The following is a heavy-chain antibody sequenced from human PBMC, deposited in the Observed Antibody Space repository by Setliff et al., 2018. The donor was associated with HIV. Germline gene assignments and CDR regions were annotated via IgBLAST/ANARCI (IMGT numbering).Heavy chain of an antibody. D-gene: IGHD3-22*01. J-gene: IGHJ5*02. CDR2: IYHTGRT. V-gene: IGHV4-39*01. CDR3: ASRIYYYDESRVLREEGFVP. Sequence: SETLSLTCVVSGDSISRSRYYWTWIRQPPGKGLEWTGSIYHTGRTYYNRSLESRLTISIDTSKNQFSLKLTSVTAADTAMYYCASRIYYYDESRVLREEGFVPWGQGTLVTVSS. CDR1: GDSISRSRYY.